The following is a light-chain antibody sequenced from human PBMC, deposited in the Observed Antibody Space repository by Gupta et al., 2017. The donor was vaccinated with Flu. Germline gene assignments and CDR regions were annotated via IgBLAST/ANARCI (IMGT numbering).Light chain of an antibody. Sequence: IVMTHSPLSLLVTPGAPAPISCRSTQSLLHSNGYNYLDWYLQRPGQSPQLLISLSFKWASGVPDRFSGSGSGTDFTLTINRVEAEDVGVYYCIQALQTPYTFGQGTKLEIK. V-gene: IGKV2-28*01. CDR1: QSLLHSNGYNY. CDR3: IQALQTPYT. J-gene: IGKJ2*01. CDR2: LSF.